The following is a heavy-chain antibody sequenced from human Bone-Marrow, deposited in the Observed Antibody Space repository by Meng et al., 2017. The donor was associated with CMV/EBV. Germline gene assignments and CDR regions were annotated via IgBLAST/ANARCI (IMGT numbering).Heavy chain of an antibody. CDR3: ARAPRGSYYSTTKLSNWFDP. D-gene: IGHD1-26*01. CDR2: INPSGGST. CDR1: GYTFTSYY. Sequence: ASVKVSCKASGYTFTSYYMHWVRQAPGQGLEWMGIINPSGGSTSYAQKFQGRVTMTRHTSITTAYMELSRLRSDDTAVYYCARAPRGSYYSTTKLSNWFDPWGQGTLVTVSS. V-gene: IGHV1-46*01. J-gene: IGHJ5*02.